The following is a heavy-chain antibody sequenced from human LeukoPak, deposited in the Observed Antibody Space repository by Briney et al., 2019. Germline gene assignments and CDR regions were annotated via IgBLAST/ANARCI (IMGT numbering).Heavy chain of an antibody. J-gene: IGHJ6*03. CDR3: ARLRSGSGSELYYYYMDV. Sequence: ASVKVSCKASGYTLISYGISWVRQAPGQGLEWMGWISAYNGNTNYAQKLQGRVTMTTDTSTSTAYMELRSLRSDDTAVYYCARLRSGSGSELYYYYMDVWGKGTTVTVSS. CDR2: ISAYNGNT. D-gene: IGHD3-10*01. V-gene: IGHV1-18*01. CDR1: GYTLISYG.